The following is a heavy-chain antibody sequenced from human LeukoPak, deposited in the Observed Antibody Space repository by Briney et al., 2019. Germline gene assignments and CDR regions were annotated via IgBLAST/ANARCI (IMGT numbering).Heavy chain of an antibody. CDR2: IYYSGTS. D-gene: IGHD6-13*01. J-gene: IGHJ4*02. CDR1: GGSISSGSYY. CDR3: ARGVGSSWYGD. V-gene: IGHV4-30-4*01. Sequence: SETLSLTCTVSGGSISSGSYYWSWIRQPPGKGLEWIGYIYYSGTSYYNPSLKSRLTISVDTSKNQFSLNLRSVTAADTAVYYCARGVGSSWYGDWGQGTLVTVSS.